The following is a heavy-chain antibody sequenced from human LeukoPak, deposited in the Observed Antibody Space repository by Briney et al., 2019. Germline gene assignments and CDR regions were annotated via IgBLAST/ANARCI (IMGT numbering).Heavy chain of an antibody. Sequence: SETLSLTCSVSGGFVSSSSYYWGWIRQPPGKGLEWIGSIYYSGTTYYIPSLKSRITISVDTSKNQFSLKLNSVTAADTAVYYCARHGGAAAAIDYWGQGTLVTVSS. V-gene: IGHV4-39*01. CDR1: GGFVSSSSYY. D-gene: IGHD6-13*01. CDR2: IYYSGTT. J-gene: IGHJ4*02. CDR3: ARHGGAAAAIDY.